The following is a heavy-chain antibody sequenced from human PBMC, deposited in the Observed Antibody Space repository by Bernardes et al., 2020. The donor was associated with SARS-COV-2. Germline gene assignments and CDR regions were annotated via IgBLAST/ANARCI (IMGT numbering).Heavy chain of an antibody. J-gene: IGHJ5*02. CDR2: ISSSSSYI. D-gene: IGHD1-1*01. CDR1: GFTFSSYS. V-gene: IGHV3-21*01. Sequence: GGSLRLSCAASGFTFSSYSMNWVRQAPGKGLEWVSSISSSSSYIYYADSVKGRFTISRDNAKNSLYLQMNSLRAEDTAVYYCARDLHWNDGDFDPWGQGTLVTVSS. CDR3: ARDLHWNDGDFDP.